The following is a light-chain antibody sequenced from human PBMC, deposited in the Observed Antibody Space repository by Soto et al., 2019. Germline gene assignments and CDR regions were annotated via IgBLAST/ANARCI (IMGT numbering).Light chain of an antibody. Sequence: DIQITQSPSSLSASVGDRVTITCRASQSISSHLTWYQHKPGRPPRLLIFASYILEGGVPSRFSGSGSDAYFTLTIDSLQPEDVATYYCQHSYITPRYILGQGTKVEI. CDR1: QSISSH. CDR3: QHSYITPRYI. J-gene: IGKJ2*01. V-gene: IGKV1-39*01. CDR2: ASY.